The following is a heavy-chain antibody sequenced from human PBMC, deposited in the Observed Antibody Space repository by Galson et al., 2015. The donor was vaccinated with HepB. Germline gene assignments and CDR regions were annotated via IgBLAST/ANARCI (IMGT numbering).Heavy chain of an antibody. CDR1: GFTFNNYT. CDR3: AREGSSAWYRKADY. Sequence: SLRLSCAASGFTFNNYTMHWVRQAPGKGLEWVAVISYDGTNKYHADSVKGRSTISRDNSKNTLYLQMDSLRPEDTAVYYCAREGSSAWYRKADYWGQGTLVTVSS. V-gene: IGHV3-30*04. J-gene: IGHJ4*02. CDR2: ISYDGTNK. D-gene: IGHD6-19*01.